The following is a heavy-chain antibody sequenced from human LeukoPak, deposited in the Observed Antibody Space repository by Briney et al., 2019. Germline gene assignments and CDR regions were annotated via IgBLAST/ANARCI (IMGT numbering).Heavy chain of an antibody. Sequence: GGSLRLSCAASGFSFSSYWTSWVRQAPGKGLEWVANIKQDGSEKYYVDSAKGRFTISRDNAKNSLYLQMNSLRAEDTAVYYCATDLGSSRPNFWGQGTLVTVSS. CDR1: GFSFSSYW. D-gene: IGHD6-13*01. V-gene: IGHV3-7*01. CDR2: IKQDGSEK. CDR3: ATDLGSSRPNF. J-gene: IGHJ4*02.